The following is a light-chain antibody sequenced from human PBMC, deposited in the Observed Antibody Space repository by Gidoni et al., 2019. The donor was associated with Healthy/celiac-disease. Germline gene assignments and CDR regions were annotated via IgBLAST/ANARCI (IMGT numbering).Light chain of an antibody. CDR3: QQSYSTPVYT. CDR2: AAS. Sequence: DIQMTHSPSSLSASVGDRVTITCRASQSISSYLNWYQQKPGKVPKLLIYAASSLQSGVPSRFSGSGSGTDFTLTISSLQPEDFATYYCQQSYSTPVYTFGQGTKLEIK. J-gene: IGKJ2*01. CDR1: QSISSY. V-gene: IGKV1-39*01.